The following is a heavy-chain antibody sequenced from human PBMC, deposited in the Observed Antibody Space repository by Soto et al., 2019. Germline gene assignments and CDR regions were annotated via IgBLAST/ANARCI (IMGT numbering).Heavy chain of an antibody. CDR3: ARGPYCSGGSCSALRVYYYMDV. CDR1: GGSISSYY. V-gene: IGHV4-59*01. D-gene: IGHD2-15*01. Sequence: SETLSLTCTVSGGSISSYYWSWIRQPPGKGLEWIGYIYYSGSTNYNPSLKSRVTISVDTSKNQFSLKLSSVTAADTAVYYCARGPYCSGGSCSALRVYYYMDVWGKGATVTVSS. CDR2: IYYSGST. J-gene: IGHJ6*03.